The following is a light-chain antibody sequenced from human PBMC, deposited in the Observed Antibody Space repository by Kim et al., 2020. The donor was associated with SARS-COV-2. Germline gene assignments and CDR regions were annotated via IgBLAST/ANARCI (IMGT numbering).Light chain of an antibody. Sequence: VSPATTTNLFCSEHSLGEKFFSWYQHKPGQSPMLVIYHNSKRPSGIPERFSGSSSGDTATLTISGTQSMDEADYYCQTWDNNAGVVFGGGTQLTVL. CDR2: HNS. J-gene: IGLJ2*01. V-gene: IGLV3-1*01. CDR3: QTWDNNAGVV. CDR1: SLGEKF.